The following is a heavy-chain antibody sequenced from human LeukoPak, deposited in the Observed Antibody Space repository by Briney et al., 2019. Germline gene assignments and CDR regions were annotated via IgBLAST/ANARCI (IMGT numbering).Heavy chain of an antibody. V-gene: IGHV3-7*03. CDR1: GFSFSNYW. Sequence: GGSLRLSCAASGFSFSNYWMSWVRQAPGKGLEWVANTNQDGSEKYYVDSVKGRFTISRDNAKNSLYLQMNSLRAEDTALYYCAREGVVNGFDYWGQGTLVTVSS. CDR3: AREGVVNGFDY. CDR2: TNQDGSEK. J-gene: IGHJ4*02. D-gene: IGHD3-22*01.